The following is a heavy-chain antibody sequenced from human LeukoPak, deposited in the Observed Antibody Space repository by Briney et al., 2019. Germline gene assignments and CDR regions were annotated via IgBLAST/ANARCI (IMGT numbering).Heavy chain of an antibody. D-gene: IGHD1-7*01. Sequence: SETLSLTCIVPGGSISSSNYYWAWIRQPPGKGLEWIGTFYSGGSYYYNPSLTSRVSISKDTSDNQFSLRLYSVTAADTAVYYCARKQGGTMYDVWGQGTQVTVSS. V-gene: IGHV4-39*07. CDR2: FYSGGSY. J-gene: IGHJ4*02. CDR1: GGSISSSNYY. CDR3: ARKQGGTMYDV.